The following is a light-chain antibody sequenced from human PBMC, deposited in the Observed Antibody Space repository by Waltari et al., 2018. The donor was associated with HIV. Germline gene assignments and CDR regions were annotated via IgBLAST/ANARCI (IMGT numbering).Light chain of an antibody. CDR1: QSLVYRDGNTY. Sequence: IVMTQSPISLPVTLGQSASITCWPSQSLVYRDGNTYLNWFHQRPGQSPRRLIYKVSKRDSGVPDRFSGSGSGTYFTLRISRVEADDVGVYYCIQGSHWPYAFGQGTKLEIK. J-gene: IGKJ2*01. CDR2: KVS. V-gene: IGKV2-30*01. CDR3: IQGSHWPYA.